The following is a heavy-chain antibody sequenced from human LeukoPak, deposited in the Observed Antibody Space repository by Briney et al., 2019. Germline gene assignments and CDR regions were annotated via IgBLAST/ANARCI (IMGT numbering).Heavy chain of an antibody. J-gene: IGHJ4*02. CDR2: INQDGSVR. Sequence: GGSLRLSCAASGFTFSSTWMSGVRQAPGKGLEWVANINQDGSVRYFLDSVKGRFTISRDNAKNSLYLQMNSLRAEDTAVYYCARERYSGTYYFDYWGQGTLVTVSS. CDR3: ARERYSGTYYFDY. D-gene: IGHD1-26*01. V-gene: IGHV3-7*01. CDR1: GFTFSSTW.